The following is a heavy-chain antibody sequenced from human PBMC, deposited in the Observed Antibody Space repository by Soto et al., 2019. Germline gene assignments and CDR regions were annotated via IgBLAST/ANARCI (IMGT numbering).Heavy chain of an antibody. CDR3: AREHRSSFSSTFDY. J-gene: IGHJ4*02. D-gene: IGHD2-2*01. Sequence: HPGGSLRLSCAASGFTFSSYEMNWVRQAPGKGPEWVSYISNSGSNMKYADSVKGRFTISRDNAKNSLNLQMNSLRVEDTAVYYCAREHRSSFSSTFDYWGQGTLVTVSS. CDR2: ISNSGSNM. CDR1: GFTFSSYE. V-gene: IGHV3-48*03.